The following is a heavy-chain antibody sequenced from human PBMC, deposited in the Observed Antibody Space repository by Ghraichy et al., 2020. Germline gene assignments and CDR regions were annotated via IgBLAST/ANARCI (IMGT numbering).Heavy chain of an antibody. CDR1: GGSISSYY. V-gene: IGHV4-59*08. J-gene: IGHJ4*02. CDR2: IYYSGST. Sequence: SETLSLTCTVSGGSISSYYWSWIRQPPGKGLEWIGYIYYSGSTNYNPSLKSRVTISVDTSKNQFSLKLSSVTAADTAVYYCARRSFDCSGGSCYSIPFEDWGQGTLVTVSS. D-gene: IGHD2-15*01. CDR3: ARRSFDCSGGSCYSIPFED.